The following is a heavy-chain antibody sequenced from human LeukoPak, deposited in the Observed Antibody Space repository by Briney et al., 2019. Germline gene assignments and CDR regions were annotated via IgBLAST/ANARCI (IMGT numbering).Heavy chain of an antibody. CDR2: ISGSGGST. D-gene: IGHD2/OR15-2a*01. J-gene: IGHJ3*02. Sequence: GGSLRLSCAASGFTFSSYAMSWVRQAPGKGLEWVSAISGSGGSTYYADSVKGRFTISRDNAKNSLYLQMNSLRAEDTAVYYCARDVRPFPGDAFDIWGQGTMVTVSS. CDR1: GFTFSSYA. CDR3: ARDVRPFPGDAFDI. V-gene: IGHV3-23*01.